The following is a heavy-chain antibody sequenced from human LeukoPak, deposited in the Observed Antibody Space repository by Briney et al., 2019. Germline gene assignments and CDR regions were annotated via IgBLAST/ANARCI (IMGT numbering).Heavy chain of an antibody. Sequence: PSETLSLTCTVSGVSISTSRYQWGWLRQPPGKGLEWIGNIFYRGSTYYHPSLRSRVTISVDTSKNQFSLKLTSVTAADTAVYYCARDRWNDVPFDYWGQGTLVTVSS. CDR3: ARDRWNDVPFDY. J-gene: IGHJ4*02. CDR1: GVSISTSRYQ. D-gene: IGHD1-1*01. CDR2: IFYRGST. V-gene: IGHV4-39*07.